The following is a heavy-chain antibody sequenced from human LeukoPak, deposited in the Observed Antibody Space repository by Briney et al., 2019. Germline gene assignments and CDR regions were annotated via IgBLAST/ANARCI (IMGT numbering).Heavy chain of an antibody. CDR3: ARGFTMVRGVIPFDY. CDR2: IYYSGST. D-gene: IGHD3-10*01. V-gene: IGHV4-39*07. J-gene: IGHJ4*02. CDR1: GGSISSSSYY. Sequence: SETLSLTCTVSGGSISSSSYYWGWIRQPPGKGLEWIGSIYYSGSTYYNPSLKSRVTISVDTSKNQFSLKLSSVTAADTAVYYCARGFTMVRGVIPFDYWGQGTLVTVSS.